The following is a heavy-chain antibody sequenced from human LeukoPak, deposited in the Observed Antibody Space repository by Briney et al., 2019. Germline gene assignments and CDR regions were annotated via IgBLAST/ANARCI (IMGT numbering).Heavy chain of an antibody. CDR1: GFTFSNYA. CDR2: ISGGGGST. J-gene: IGHJ4*02. D-gene: IGHD3-16*01. Sequence: GGPLRLSCAASGFTFSNYAMSWVRQAPGKGLEWVSAISGGGGSTYYADSVKGRFTISRDDSKNTLYLQVNDLRAEDTAVYYCARDWGYWGQGTLVTVSS. CDR3: ARDWGY. V-gene: IGHV3-23*01.